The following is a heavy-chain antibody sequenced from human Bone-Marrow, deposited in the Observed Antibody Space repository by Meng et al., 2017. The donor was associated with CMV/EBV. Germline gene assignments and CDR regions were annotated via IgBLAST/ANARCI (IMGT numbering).Heavy chain of an antibody. Sequence: GGSLRPSCSASGFIVSSHYMSWVRQAPGKGLGWVSVIYSVGTTHYADSVKGRFTISRDNSENMLYLQMNSPRVEDTAVYYCVRGFDPWGQGTLVTVSS. CDR2: IYSVGTT. V-gene: IGHV3-53*01. CDR3: VRGFDP. J-gene: IGHJ5*02. CDR1: GFIVSSHY.